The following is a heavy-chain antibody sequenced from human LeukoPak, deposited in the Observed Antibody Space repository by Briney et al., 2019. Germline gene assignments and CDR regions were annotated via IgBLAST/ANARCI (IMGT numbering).Heavy chain of an antibody. D-gene: IGHD3-22*01. CDR1: GGPIIASY. V-gene: IGHV4-59*01. J-gene: IGHJ4*02. CDR2: THYSGTG. CDR3: ARVRFYDTTGYSTSYYLDY. Sequence: SETLSLTCAVSGGPIIASYWSWIRQPPGKGLEWIGYTHYSGTGNYNPSLKSRVTISIDTSKNRFSLRLTSVTAADTAVYYCARVRFYDTTGYSTSYYLDYWGQGALVTVAS.